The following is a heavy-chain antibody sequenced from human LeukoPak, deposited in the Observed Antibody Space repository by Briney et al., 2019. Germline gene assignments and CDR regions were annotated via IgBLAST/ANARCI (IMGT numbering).Heavy chain of an antibody. J-gene: IGHJ5*02. D-gene: IGHD2-15*01. V-gene: IGHV1-18*01. Sequence: ASVKVSCKASGFTLSSYGFTWVRRAPGQGLEWRGSISVYSGNADYAQKFQDRFTMTTDTSTNTAYMELRSLRSDDTAVYYCARDREGYQLQHSAWFDPWGQGTLVMVSS. CDR3: ARDREGYQLQHSAWFDP. CDR1: GFTLSSYG. CDR2: ISVYSGNA.